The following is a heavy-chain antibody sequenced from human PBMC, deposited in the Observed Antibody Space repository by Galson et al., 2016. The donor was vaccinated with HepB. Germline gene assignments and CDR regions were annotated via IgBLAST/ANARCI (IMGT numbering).Heavy chain of an antibody. CDR2: IYYSGNT. V-gene: IGHV4-59*01. CDR3: ARASSGWYNWYFDL. CDR1: GGSIRNYY. J-gene: IGHJ2*01. Sequence: SETLSLTCTVSGGSIRNYYWNWIRQPPGKGLEWLGYIYYSGNTNYNPSLKSRATISVDTSKSQFSLKLRSVTAADTAVYFCARASSGWYNWYFDLWGRGTLVTVSS. D-gene: IGHD6-19*01.